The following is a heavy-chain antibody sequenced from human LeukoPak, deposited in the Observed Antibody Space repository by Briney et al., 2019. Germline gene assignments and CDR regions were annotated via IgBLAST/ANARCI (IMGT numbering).Heavy chain of an antibody. CDR3: ARRSGSYYSPDAFDI. CDR1: GYTFTSYY. Sequence: ASVKVSCKASGYTFTSYYMHWVRQAPGQGLEWMGWISAYNGNTNYAQKLQGGVTMTTDTSTSTAYMELRSLRSDDTAVYYCARRSGSYYSPDAFDIWGQGTMVTVSS. CDR2: ISAYNGNT. D-gene: IGHD1-26*01. J-gene: IGHJ3*02. V-gene: IGHV1-18*04.